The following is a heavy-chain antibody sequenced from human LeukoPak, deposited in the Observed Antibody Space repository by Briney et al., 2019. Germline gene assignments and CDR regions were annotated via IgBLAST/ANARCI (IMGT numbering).Heavy chain of an antibody. CDR2: ISYDGSNK. J-gene: IGHJ5*02. CDR1: GFTFSSYA. D-gene: IGHD2-15*01. V-gene: IGHV3-30-3*01. Sequence: GGSLRLSCAASGFTFSSYAMHWVRQAPGKGLEWVAVISYDGSNKYYADSVKGRFTISRDNSKNTLYLQMNSLRAEDTAVYYCARDELDIVVVVAATPGGWFDPWGQGTLVTVSS. CDR3: ARDELDIVVVVAATPGGWFDP.